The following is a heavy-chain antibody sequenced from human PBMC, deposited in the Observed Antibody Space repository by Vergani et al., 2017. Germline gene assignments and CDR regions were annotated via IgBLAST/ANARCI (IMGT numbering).Heavy chain of an antibody. J-gene: IGHJ6*03. Sequence: QVQLVQSGAEVKKPGSSVKVSCKASGGTFSSYAISWVRQAPGQGLEWMGGIIPIFGTANYAQKFQGRVTITADESTSTAYMELSSLRSEDTAVYYCARDSRFCSSTRCYRDYYMDVWGKGTTVTVSS. CDR1: GGTFSSYA. V-gene: IGHV1-69*01. CDR2: IIPIFGTA. D-gene: IGHD2-2*02. CDR3: ARDSRFCSSTRCYRDYYMDV.